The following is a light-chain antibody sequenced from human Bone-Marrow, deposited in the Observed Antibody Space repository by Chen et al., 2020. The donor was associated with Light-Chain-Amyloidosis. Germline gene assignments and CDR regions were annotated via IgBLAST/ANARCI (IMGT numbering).Light chain of an antibody. J-gene: IGLJ3*02. CDR3: QVWDRSSDRPV. Sequence: SYVLTQPSSVSVAPGQTATIACGGNNIGSTSVHWYQQTPGQAPLLVVYDASDRPSGIPERLSGSYSGNTATLTISRVEAGDEADYYCQVWDRSSDRPVFGGGTKLTFL. CDR1: NIGSTS. CDR2: DAS. V-gene: IGLV3-21*02.